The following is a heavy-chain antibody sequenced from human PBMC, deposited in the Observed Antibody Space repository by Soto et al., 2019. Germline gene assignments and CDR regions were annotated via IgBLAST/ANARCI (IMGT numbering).Heavy chain of an antibody. D-gene: IGHD2-8*01. CDR3: ARTLYALGWEYGMDV. Sequence: QVPLVQSGAEVKKPGSSVKGSCKASGGTFSSYAISWVRQAPGQGLEWMGGIIPIFGTANYAQKFQGRVTITADESTSTAYMALSRLRSEDTAVYYCARTLYALGWEYGMDVWGQGTTVTVSS. J-gene: IGHJ6*02. V-gene: IGHV1-69*01. CDR1: GGTFSSYA. CDR2: IIPIFGTA.